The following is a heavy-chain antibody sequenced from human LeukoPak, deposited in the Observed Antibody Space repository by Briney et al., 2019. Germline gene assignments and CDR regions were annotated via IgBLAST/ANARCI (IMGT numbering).Heavy chain of an antibody. CDR2: ITDSGSTI. CDR3: VRETMPSGRYGELHV. D-gene: IGHD4-17*01. CDR1: GSTVNDYS. J-gene: IGHJ6*02. V-gene: IGHV3-21*01. Sequence: GGSLRLSCAASGSTVNDYSMNWVRQAPGKGLEWVAFITDSGSTIYYADSVKGRFTISIDKAKNSLYLQMNSLRAEDTAVYYCVRETMPSGRYGELHVWGQGTTVTVSS.